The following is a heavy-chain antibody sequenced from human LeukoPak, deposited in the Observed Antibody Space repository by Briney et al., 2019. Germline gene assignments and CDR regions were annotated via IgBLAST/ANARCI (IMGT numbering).Heavy chain of an antibody. CDR3: ARSVEGYCSGGSCYSYYYYMDV. D-gene: IGHD2-15*01. CDR1: GFTFDDYG. V-gene: IGHV4-59*01. Sequence: GSLRLSCAASGFTFDDYGLSWIRQPPGKGLEWIGYIYYSGSTNYNPSLKSRVTISVDTSKNQFSLKLSSVSAADTAAYYCARSVEGYCSGGSCYSYYYYMDVWGKGTTVTVSS. CDR2: IYYSGST. J-gene: IGHJ6*03.